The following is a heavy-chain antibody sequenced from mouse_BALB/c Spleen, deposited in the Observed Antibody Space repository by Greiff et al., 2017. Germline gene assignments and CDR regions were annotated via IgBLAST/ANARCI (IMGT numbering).Heavy chain of an antibody. Sequence: VQLKESRPEMVKPGASVKMSCKASGYTFTSYVMHWVKQKPGQGLEWIGYINPYNDGTKYNEKFKGKATLTSDKSSSTAYMELSSLTSEDSAVYYCARSNYYGSSYQFAYWGQGTLVTVSA. J-gene: IGHJ3*01. CDR1: GYTFTSYV. D-gene: IGHD1-1*01. V-gene: IGHV1-14*01. CDR3: ARSNYYGSSYQFAY. CDR2: INPYNDGT.